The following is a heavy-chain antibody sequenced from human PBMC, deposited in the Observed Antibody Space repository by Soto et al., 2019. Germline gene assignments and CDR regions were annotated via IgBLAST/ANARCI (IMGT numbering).Heavy chain of an antibody. CDR1: GFIFDDFA. CDR2: ISWNSDSI. CDR3: TKVGGLYDFWSGPLHFDL. J-gene: IGHJ4*02. Sequence: EAQLVESGGGFVQPGRSLRLSCAGSGFIFDDFAIHWVRQAPGKGLEWVSGISWNSDSIGYADSVKGRFTISRDNAKNALYLQMNSLRVEDTALYYCTKVGGLYDFWSGPLHFDLWGQGILVTVSS. V-gene: IGHV3-9*01. D-gene: IGHD3-3*01.